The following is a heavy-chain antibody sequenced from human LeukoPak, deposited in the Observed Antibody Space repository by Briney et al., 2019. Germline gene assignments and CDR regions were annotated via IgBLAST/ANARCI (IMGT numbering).Heavy chain of an antibody. CDR2: IWYDGSNK. CDR1: GFTFSNYG. Sequence: TGGSLRLSCAASGFTFSNYGMHWVRQAPGKGLEWVAVIWYDGSNKYYSDSVRGRFTISRDNSKSTLYLQLNSLRAEDTAVYYCARDRAPTERRYYYGMDVWGQGITVTVSS. J-gene: IGHJ6*02. V-gene: IGHV3-33*01. D-gene: IGHD1-1*01. CDR3: ARDRAPTERRYYYGMDV.